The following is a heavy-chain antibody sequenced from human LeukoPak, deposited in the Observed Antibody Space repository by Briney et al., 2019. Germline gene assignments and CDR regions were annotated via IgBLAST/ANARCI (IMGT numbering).Heavy chain of an antibody. J-gene: IGHJ4*02. CDR3: ARVKAYNDYVWGSYRTSWVFDY. Sequence: QAGGSLRLSCAASGFTFDDYAMHWVRQAPGKGLEWVSGISWNSGSIGYADSVKGRFTISRDNAKNSLYLQMNSLRAEDTAVYYCARVKAYNDYVWGSYRTSWVFDYWGQGTLVTVSS. D-gene: IGHD3-16*02. V-gene: IGHV3-9*01. CDR2: ISWNSGSI. CDR1: GFTFDDYA.